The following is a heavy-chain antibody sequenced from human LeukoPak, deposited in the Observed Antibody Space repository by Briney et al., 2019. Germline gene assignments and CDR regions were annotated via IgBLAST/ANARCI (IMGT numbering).Heavy chain of an antibody. J-gene: IGHJ4*02. CDR3: ARREPSLRGYSYGIFDY. D-gene: IGHD5-18*01. Sequence: SETLSLTCTVSGGSISSYYWSWIRQPPGKGLEWIGYIYYSGSTNYNPSLKSRVTISVDTSKNQFSLKLSSVTAADTAVYYCARREPSLRGYSYGIFDYWGQGTLVTVSS. V-gene: IGHV4-59*01. CDR2: IYYSGST. CDR1: GGSISSYY.